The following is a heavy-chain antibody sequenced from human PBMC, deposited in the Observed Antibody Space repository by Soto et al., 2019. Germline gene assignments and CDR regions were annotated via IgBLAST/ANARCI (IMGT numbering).Heavy chain of an antibody. CDR1: DDSFRGAEYY. Sequence: SETLSLTCTVSDDSFRGAEYYWSWIRQPLGKGPECIGYTYYNGDTKYNPALRSRVTMSEDTSKNQFSLRLSSVTAADTAVYFWARGPAYIGGWQTFYLWGRGILVTVSS. V-gene: IGHV4-61*08. CDR2: TYYNGDT. D-gene: IGHD6-19*01. J-gene: IGHJ5*02. CDR3: ARGPAYIGGWQTFYL.